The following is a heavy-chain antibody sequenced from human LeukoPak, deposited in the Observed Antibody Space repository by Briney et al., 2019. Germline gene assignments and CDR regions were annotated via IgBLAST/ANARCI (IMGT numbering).Heavy chain of an antibody. J-gene: IGHJ1*01. D-gene: IGHD3-10*01. CDR3: ARDSLWLGEKGYFQY. CDR1: GFTFSSYS. Sequence: GGSLRLSCAASGFTFSSYSMNWVRQAPGKGLEWVSSISSSSSYIYYADSVKGRFTISRDNAKNTLYLQMNSLRSEDTAVYYCARDSLWLGEKGYFQYWGQGTLVTVSS. CDR2: ISSSSSYI. V-gene: IGHV3-21*01.